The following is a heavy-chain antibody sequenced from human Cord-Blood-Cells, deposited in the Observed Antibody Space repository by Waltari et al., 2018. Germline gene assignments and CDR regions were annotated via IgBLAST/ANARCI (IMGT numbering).Heavy chain of an antibody. CDR1: GGTFSSYA. D-gene: IGHD1-26*01. CDR2: IIPILGIA. CDR3: ARAEGSYDAFDI. V-gene: IGHV1-69*09. J-gene: IGHJ3*02. Sequence: QVQLVQSGAEVKKPGSSVKVSCTASGGTFSSYAISWVRQAPGQGLEWMGRIIPILGIANYAQKFQGRVTSTADKSTSTAYMELSSLRSEDTAVYYWARAEGSYDAFDIWGQGTMVTVSS.